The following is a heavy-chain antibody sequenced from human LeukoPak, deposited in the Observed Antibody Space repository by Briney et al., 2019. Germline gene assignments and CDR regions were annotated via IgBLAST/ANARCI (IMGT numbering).Heavy chain of an antibody. Sequence: PSETLSLTCTVSGGSISSYYWSWIRQPAGKGLEWIGRIYTSGSTNYNPSLKSRVTMSVDTSKNQFSLKLSSVTAADTAVYYCARGLSMGEYYYDSSGLDYWGQGTLVTVSS. CDR1: GGSISSYY. D-gene: IGHD3-22*01. CDR3: ARGLSMGEYYYDSSGLDY. CDR2: IYTSGST. J-gene: IGHJ4*02. V-gene: IGHV4-4*07.